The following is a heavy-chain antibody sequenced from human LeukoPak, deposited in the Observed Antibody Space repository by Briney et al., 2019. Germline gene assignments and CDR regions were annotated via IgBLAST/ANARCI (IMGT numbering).Heavy chain of an antibody. CDR2: ITTSSSYM. Sequence: GGSLRLSCAASGFTFSAYNMNWVRRTPGKGLEWVSSITTSSSYMFYADSVRGRFTISRGNAENSLYLQMNSLRDEDTAVYYCARDPYSGGYGAYYYYMDVWGKGTTVTVSS. CDR1: GFTFSAYN. CDR3: ARDPYSGGYGAYYYYMDV. D-gene: IGHD6-19*01. J-gene: IGHJ6*03. V-gene: IGHV3-21*01.